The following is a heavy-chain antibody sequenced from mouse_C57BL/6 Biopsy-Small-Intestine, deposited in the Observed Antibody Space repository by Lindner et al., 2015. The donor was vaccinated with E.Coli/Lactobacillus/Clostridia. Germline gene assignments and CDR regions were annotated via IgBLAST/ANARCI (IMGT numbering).Heavy chain of an antibody. D-gene: IGHD2-4*01. CDR3: SRMNDYGGYFDV. J-gene: IGHJ1*03. V-gene: IGHV1-82*01. CDR2: IYPGDGDT. Sequence: VQLQESGPELVKPGASVKISCKASGYAFSSSWMNWVKQRPGKGLEWIGRIYPGDGDTHYNGKFKGKATLTADKSSSTAYMHLSSLTSEDSAVYFCSRMNDYGGYFDVWGTGTTVTVSS. CDR1: GYAFSSSW.